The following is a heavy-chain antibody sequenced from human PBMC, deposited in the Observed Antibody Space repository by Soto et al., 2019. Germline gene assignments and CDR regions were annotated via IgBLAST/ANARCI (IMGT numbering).Heavy chain of an antibody. V-gene: IGHV4-31*03. J-gene: IGHJ4*02. CDR1: GGSISSGGYY. Sequence: QVQLQESGPGLVKPSQTLSLTCTVSGGSISSGGYYWSWIRQHPGKGLEWIGYIYYSGSTYYNPSLKSRFTISVDTSKNQCSLKLSSVTAADTAVYYCARVPITIFGVGIHNPNFDYWGQGTLVTVSS. D-gene: IGHD3-3*01. CDR3: ARVPITIFGVGIHNPNFDY. CDR2: IYYSGST.